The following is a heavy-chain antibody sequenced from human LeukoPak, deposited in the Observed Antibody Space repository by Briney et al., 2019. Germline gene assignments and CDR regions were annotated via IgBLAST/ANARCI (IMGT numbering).Heavy chain of an antibody. J-gene: IGHJ4*02. D-gene: IGHD3-10*01. CDR3: AKFAGSGSYFD. V-gene: IGHV4-59*01. CDR2: IYYSGST. CDR1: GGSISSYY. Sequence: SETLSLTCSVSGGSISSYYWSWIRQPPGKGLEWIGYIYYSGSTNYNPSLKSRVTISVDTSKNQFSLKLSSVTAADTAVYYCAKFAGSGSYFDWGQGTLVTVSS.